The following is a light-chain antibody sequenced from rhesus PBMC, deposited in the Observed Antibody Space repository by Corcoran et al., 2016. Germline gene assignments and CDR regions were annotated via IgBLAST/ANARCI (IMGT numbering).Light chain of an antibody. J-gene: IGKJ2*01. CDR1: QGINTW. Sequence: DIQMTQSPSSLSASVGAKVTITCHASQGINTWLVWYQQKPGKAPKHLNYDASSVQSRVPSRFSGIGSWTDFTLTISCLQTEEFATYYCQQYKDSPYSFGQGTKVEIK. V-gene: IGKV1-19*01. CDR2: DAS. CDR3: QQYKDSPYS.